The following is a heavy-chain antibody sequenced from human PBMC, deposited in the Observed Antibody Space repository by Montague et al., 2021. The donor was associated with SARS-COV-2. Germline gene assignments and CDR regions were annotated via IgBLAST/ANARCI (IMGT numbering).Heavy chain of an antibody. CDR2: INHSGST. CDR3: ARGRSYSSWYGVNWFDP. D-gene: IGHD6-13*01. Sequence: SETLSLTCAVYGGSFSGYYWSWIRQPPGKGLEWIGEINHSGSTNYNPSLKSRVTISVDTSKNQFSLKLSSVTAADTAVYYCARGRSYSSWYGVNWFDPWGQRTLVTVPS. CDR1: GGSFSGYY. V-gene: IGHV4-34*01. J-gene: IGHJ5*02.